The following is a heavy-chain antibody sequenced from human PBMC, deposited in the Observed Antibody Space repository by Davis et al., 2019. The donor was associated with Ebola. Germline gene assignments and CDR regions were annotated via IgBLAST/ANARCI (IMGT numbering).Heavy chain of an antibody. J-gene: IGHJ4*02. CDR1: GFTFSSYW. D-gene: IGHD2-2*01. Sequence: GGSLRLSCAASGFTFSSYWRSWVRQAPGKGLEWVAVISYDGSNNYYADSVKGRFTISRDNSKNTLYLQMNSLRAEDTAVYYCAKACSSTSCYLGYGYWGQGTLVTVSS. CDR2: ISYDGSNN. V-gene: IGHV3-30*18. CDR3: AKACSSTSCYLGYGY.